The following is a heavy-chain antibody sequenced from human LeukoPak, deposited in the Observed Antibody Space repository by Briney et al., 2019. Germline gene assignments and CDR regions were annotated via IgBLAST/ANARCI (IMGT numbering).Heavy chain of an antibody. J-gene: IGHJ4*02. V-gene: IGHV3-15*01. D-gene: IGHD2-21*02. CDR2: IKRKTDGGTI. CDR3: STLAYCGGDCFDVDC. CDR1: GFTFSNAY. Sequence: GGSLRLSCTASGFTFSNAYMSWVRQAPGKGLECVGRIKRKTDGGTIDYAAPVKGRFTISRDDSKNTLSLQMDSLKTEDTAVYYCSTLAYCGGDCFDVDCWGQGTLVTVSS.